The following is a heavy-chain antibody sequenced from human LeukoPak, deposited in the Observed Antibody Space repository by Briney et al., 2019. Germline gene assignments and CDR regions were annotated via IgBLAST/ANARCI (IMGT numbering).Heavy chain of an antibody. CDR1: GFTFSSYA. V-gene: IGHV3-23*01. D-gene: IGHD1-26*01. CDR2: ISGSGDRT. J-gene: IGHJ4*02. CDR3: EGKGGASPL. Sequence: GGSLRLSCAASGFTFSSYAMSWVRQAPGKGLEWVSAISGSGDRTNYADSVKGRFTISRDNSKNTLYLQMNSLRAEDTAVYYCEGKGGASPLWGQGTLVNVSS.